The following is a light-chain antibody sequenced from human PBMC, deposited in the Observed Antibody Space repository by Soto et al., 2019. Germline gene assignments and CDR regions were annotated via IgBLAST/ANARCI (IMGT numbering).Light chain of an antibody. CDR1: QSINNK. CDR3: QQGRGIT. J-gene: IGKJ5*01. Sequence: EIVMTQSPATLSVSPGERVTLSCRASQSINNKVAWYQQKPGQAPRLLIYGASSRATGIPDRFSGSGSGTDFTLTISSLEPEDFAVYYCQQGRGITFGQGTRLEIK. V-gene: IGKV3D-15*01. CDR2: GAS.